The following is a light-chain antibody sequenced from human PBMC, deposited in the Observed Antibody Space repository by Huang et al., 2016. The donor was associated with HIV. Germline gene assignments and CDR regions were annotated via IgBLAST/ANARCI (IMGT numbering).Light chain of an antibody. V-gene: IGKV3-11*01. CDR2: EAS. CDR1: QSISTF. J-gene: IGKJ4*01. CDR3: QQRSNWPPLT. Sequence: EIVLTQSPATLSLSPGDRATLSCRASQSISTFLAWYHHKPGQVPRLLIYEASTRAAGIPPRFSGSGSGTDFTLTISSLEPEDFAIYYCQQRSNWPPLTFGGGTKVEIK.